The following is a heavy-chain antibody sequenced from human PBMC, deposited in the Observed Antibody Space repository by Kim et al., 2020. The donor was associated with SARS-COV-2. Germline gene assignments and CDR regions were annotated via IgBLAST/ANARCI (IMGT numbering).Heavy chain of an antibody. J-gene: IGHJ4*02. CDR1: GGTFSSYA. D-gene: IGHD3-9*01. V-gene: IGHV1-69*13. CDR2: IIPIFGTA. CDR3: ASPNPEFQYFDWFLYFDY. Sequence: SVKVSCKASGGTFSSYAISWVRQAPGQGLEWMGGIIPIFGTANYAQKFQGRVTITADESTSTAYMELSSLRSEDTAVYYCASPNPEFQYFDWFLYFDYWGQGTLVTVSS.